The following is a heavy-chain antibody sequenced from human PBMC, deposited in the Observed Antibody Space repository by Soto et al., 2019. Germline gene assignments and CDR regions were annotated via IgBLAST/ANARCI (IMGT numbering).Heavy chain of an antibody. D-gene: IGHD5-12*01. CDR1: GGSFIGYY. CDR3: ARANIVATMASDY. CDR2: INHSGST. J-gene: IGHJ4*02. V-gene: IGHV4-34*01. Sequence: PSETLSLTCAVYGGSFIGYYWSWILQPPGKGLEWIGEINHSGSTNYNPSLKSRVTISVDTSKNQFSLKLSSVTAADTAVYYCARANIVATMASDYWGQGTLVTVSS.